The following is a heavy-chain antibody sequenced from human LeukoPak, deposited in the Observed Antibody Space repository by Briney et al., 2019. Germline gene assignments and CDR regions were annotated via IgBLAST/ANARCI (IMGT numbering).Heavy chain of an antibody. Sequence: GRSLRLSCAASGFAFSNYGMHWVRQAPGKGLEWVAVISYDGSNKYYADSVKGRFAISRDNSKNTLYLQMNSLRAEDTAVYYCAKAYGYCTTTSCSHEEFDYWGQGTLVTVSS. CDR3: AKAYGYCTTTSCSHEEFDY. CDR2: ISYDGSNK. D-gene: IGHD2-2*01. J-gene: IGHJ4*02. CDR1: GFAFSNYG. V-gene: IGHV3-30*18.